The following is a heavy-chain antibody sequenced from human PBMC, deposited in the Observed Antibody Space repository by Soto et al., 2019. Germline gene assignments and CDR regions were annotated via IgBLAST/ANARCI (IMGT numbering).Heavy chain of an antibody. CDR2: IYYSGST. D-gene: IGHD4-17*01. V-gene: IGHV4-39*01. CDR1: GGSISSSSYY. CDR3: ARHELLRYGNFLTTFDY. J-gene: IGHJ4*02. Sequence: PSETLSLTCTVSGGSISSSSYYWGWIRQPPGKGLAWIGSIYYSGSTYYNPALKSRVTISVDTSKNQFSLKLTSVTAADTAVYFCARHELLRYGNFLTTFDYWGQGALVTVSS.